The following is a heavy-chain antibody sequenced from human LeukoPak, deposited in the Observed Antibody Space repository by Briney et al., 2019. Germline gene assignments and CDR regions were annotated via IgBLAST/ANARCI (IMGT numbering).Heavy chain of an antibody. D-gene: IGHD3-10*01. Sequence: SETLSLTCAVYGGSFSGYYWSWIRQPPGKGLEWIGEINHSGSTNYNSSLKSRVTISVDTSKNQFSLKLSSVTAADTAVYYCAREEGRGFKYWGQGTLVTVSS. CDR1: GGSFSGYY. J-gene: IGHJ4*02. CDR2: INHSGST. CDR3: AREEGRGFKY. V-gene: IGHV4-34*01.